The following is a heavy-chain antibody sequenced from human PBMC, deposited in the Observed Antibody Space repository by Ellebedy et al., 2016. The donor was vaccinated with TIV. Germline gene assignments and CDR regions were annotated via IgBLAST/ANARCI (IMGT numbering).Heavy chain of an antibody. CDR3: AKDASMITFGGARVDF. CDR1: GFTFDDYA. D-gene: IGHD3-16*01. V-gene: IGHV3-9*01. J-gene: IGHJ4*02. CDR2: ISWNRGSI. Sequence: PGGSLRLSCAASGFTFDDYAMHWVRQAPGKGLEWVSGISWNRGSIDYADPVQGRFTISRDNAKNSLYLQMNSLRAEDTALYYCAKDASMITFGGARVDFWGQGTLVIVSS.